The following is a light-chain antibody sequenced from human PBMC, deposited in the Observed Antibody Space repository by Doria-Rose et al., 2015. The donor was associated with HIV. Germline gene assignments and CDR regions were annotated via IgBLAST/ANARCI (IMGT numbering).Light chain of an antibody. Sequence: TQSPATLSVSPGERATLSCSASQGIGSDLAWYQQKPGQAPRLLIYRASIRATGIPPRFTGGGSGTEFTLTISSLQSEDFAVYFCQQYSQWPPYTFGQGTKLEVK. CDR3: QQYSQWPPYT. V-gene: IGKV3-15*01. J-gene: IGKJ2*01. CDR1: QGIGSD. CDR2: RAS.